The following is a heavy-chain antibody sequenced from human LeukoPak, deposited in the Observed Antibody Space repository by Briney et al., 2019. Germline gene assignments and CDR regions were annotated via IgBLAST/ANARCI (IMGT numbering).Heavy chain of an antibody. Sequence: GGSLRLSCAASGFTLSSYAMSWVRQAPGKGLEWVSAISVSGNTYHADSVKGRFTISRDSSKNTLFLQMNRLRPEDAAVYYCAKAPVTTCRGAFCYPFDYWGLGTLVTVSS. CDR3: AKAPVTTCRGAFCYPFDY. D-gene: IGHD2-15*01. CDR2: ISVSGNT. J-gene: IGHJ4*02. V-gene: IGHV3-23*01. CDR1: GFTLSSYA.